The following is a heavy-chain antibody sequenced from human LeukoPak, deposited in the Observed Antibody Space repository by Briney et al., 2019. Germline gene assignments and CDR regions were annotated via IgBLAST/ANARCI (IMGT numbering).Heavy chain of an antibody. CDR3: ARSTIAAWFGVGWFDP. CDR2: INTNTGNP. CDR1: GYTFTSYA. D-gene: IGHD3-10*01. Sequence: ASVKVSCKASGYTFTSYAMNWVRQAPGQGLEWMGGINTNTGNPTYAQGLTGRFVFSLDTSVSTAYLQISSLKAEDTAVYYCARSTIAAWFGVGWFDPWGQGTLVTVSA. J-gene: IGHJ5*02. V-gene: IGHV7-4-1*02.